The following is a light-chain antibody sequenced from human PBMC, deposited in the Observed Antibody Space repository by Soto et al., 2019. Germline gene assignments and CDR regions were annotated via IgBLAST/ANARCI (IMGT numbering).Light chain of an antibody. CDR2: DAS. J-gene: IGKJ4*02. CDR1: QSISSW. Sequence: DIQMTLSPSTLSASVGDRVTITCRASQSISSWLAWYQQKPGKAPKLLIYDASSLESGVPSKFSGSGSGKQFALTSINLQPYEFATYHCEKYQRYSLTFGGGTNVDIK. CDR3: EKYQRYSLT. V-gene: IGKV1-5*01.